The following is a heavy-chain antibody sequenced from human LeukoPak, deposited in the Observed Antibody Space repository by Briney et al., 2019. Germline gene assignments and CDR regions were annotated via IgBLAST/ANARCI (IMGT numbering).Heavy chain of an antibody. CDR3: ARMTLLGLVVNDY. J-gene: IGHJ4*02. Sequence: PSETLSLTCTVSGGSITASSYYWGWIRQPPGKGLEWIGSIYYSGNTHYNPSLKSRVTISVDTSKDQFSLKLDSVTAADTAVYYCARMTLLGLVVNDYWGQGTLVTVSS. CDR1: GGSITASSYY. V-gene: IGHV4-39*07. D-gene: IGHD2-2*01. CDR2: IYYSGNT.